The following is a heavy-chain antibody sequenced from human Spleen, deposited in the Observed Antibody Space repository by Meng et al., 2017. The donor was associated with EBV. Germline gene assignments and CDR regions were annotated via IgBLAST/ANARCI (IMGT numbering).Heavy chain of an antibody. J-gene: IGHJ5*02. CDR3: AKGRSAGRLDWFDP. Sequence: QVQHPESGGALAKPGGSLSFSCAASGFTFSNYYMSWIRQAPGKGLEWVSYISSSGYSIYYADSVKGRFTISRDNAQDSLSLQMNSLRVEDTAVYYCAKGRSAGRLDWFDPWGQGTLVTVSS. CDR1: GFTFSNYY. V-gene: IGHV3-11*01. CDR2: ISSSGYSI.